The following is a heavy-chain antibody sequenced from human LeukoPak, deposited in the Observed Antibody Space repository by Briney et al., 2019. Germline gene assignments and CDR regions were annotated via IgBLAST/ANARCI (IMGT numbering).Heavy chain of an antibody. Sequence: SETLSLTCAVSGDSISSNSYYWGWIRQPPGKGLEWIGSIYYSGSTYYNPSLKSRVTISVDTSKNQFSLKLSSVTAADTAVYYCARTYGDYSFAFDYWGQGTLVTVSS. J-gene: IGHJ4*02. CDR2: IYYSGST. CDR3: ARTYGDYSFAFDY. CDR1: GDSISSNSYY. V-gene: IGHV4-39*07. D-gene: IGHD4-17*01.